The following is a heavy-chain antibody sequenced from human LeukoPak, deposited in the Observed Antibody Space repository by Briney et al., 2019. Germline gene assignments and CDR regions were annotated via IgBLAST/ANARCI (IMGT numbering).Heavy chain of an antibody. D-gene: IGHD2-21*01. CDR3: AREGAYCGGDCPPWWFDP. CDR1: GYTFTSYY. V-gene: IGHV1-46*01. CDR2: INPSGGGT. Sequence: ASVKVSCKASGYTFTSYYMHWVRQAPGQGLEWMGIINPSGGGTSYAQKFQGRVSMTWATSTTTVYMELSSLRSDDTAVYYCAREGAYCGGDCPPWWFDPWGQGTLVTVSS. J-gene: IGHJ5*02.